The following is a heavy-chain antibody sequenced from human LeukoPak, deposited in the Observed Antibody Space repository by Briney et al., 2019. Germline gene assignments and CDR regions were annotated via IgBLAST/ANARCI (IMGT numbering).Heavy chain of an antibody. D-gene: IGHD3-22*01. J-gene: IGHJ4*02. Sequence: GGPLRLSCAASGFTFSSYWMHWVRQAPGKGLVWVSRINSDGSSTSYADSVKGRFTISRDNAKNTLYLQMNSLRAEDTAVYYCARNYYGSSDGFDYWGQGTLVTVSS. CDR2: INSDGSST. CDR1: GFTFSSYW. V-gene: IGHV3-74*01. CDR3: ARNYYGSSDGFDY.